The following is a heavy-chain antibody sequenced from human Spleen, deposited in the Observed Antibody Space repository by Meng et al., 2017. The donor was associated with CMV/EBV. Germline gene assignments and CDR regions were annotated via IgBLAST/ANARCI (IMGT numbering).Heavy chain of an antibody. CDR1: GGSFTTYY. J-gene: IGHJ4*02. CDR3: SRGYGPEGY. Sequence: LSRPCAVGGGSFTTYYWSWVRQPPGKGLEWIGEINHSGTTDYNSSLESRATISVDTSKKQVSLRLTSVTAADTAVYYCSRGYGPEGYWGQGTLVTVSS. CDR2: INHSGTT. V-gene: IGHV4-34*01. D-gene: IGHD3-10*01.